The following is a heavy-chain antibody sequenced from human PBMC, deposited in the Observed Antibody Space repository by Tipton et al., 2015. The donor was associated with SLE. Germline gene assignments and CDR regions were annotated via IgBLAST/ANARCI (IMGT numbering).Heavy chain of an antibody. J-gene: IGHJ2*01. CDR3: ARDRYCGAASCFDWYFEL. Sequence: TLSLTCTVSGGSISGYYWSWVRQPPGQGLEWIGYIHYRGSTNYNPSLKSRVPISLDTSENQFSLKLSSVTAADTAVYYCARDRYCGAASCFDWYFELWGRGPLVTVSS. CDR2: IHYRGST. V-gene: IGHV4-59*01. CDR1: GGSISGYY. D-gene: IGHD2-15*01.